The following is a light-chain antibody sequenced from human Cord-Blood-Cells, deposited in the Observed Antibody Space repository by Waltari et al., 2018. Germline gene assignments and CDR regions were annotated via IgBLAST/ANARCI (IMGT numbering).Light chain of an antibody. CDR2: DVS. CDR3: CSYAGSYTLV. Sequence: QSALTQPRSVFGSPGQSVTISCTGTSSAVGGYNYVSCYLQHTGNAPNLMLCDVSTRPSGVPDRFSGSTCGNTASLTISALQAEDEADYYCCSYAGSYTLVFGGGTKLTVL. V-gene: IGLV2-11*01. CDR1: SSAVGGYNY. J-gene: IGLJ2*01.